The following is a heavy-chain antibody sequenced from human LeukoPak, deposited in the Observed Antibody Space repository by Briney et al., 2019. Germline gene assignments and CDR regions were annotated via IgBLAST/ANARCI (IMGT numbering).Heavy chain of an antibody. CDR3: ARVGPDYYDSSGYSWFDP. J-gene: IGHJ5*02. CDR2: MKPNSGNT. Sequence: WASVKVSCKASEYTFSSYAINWVRQATGQGLEWMAWMKPNSGNTDYAQKFRDRVTITRNISINTAYLQLSSLTSEDTAVYYCARVGPDYYDSSGYSWFDPWGQGTLVTVSS. CDR1: EYTFSSYA. V-gene: IGHV1-8*01. D-gene: IGHD3-22*01.